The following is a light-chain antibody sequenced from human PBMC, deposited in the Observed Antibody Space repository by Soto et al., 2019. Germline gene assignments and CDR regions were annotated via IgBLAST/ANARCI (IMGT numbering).Light chain of an antibody. V-gene: IGKV3-15*01. Sequence: EIVMMQSPATLSVSPGERATLSCTASQGVSSNFAWYHQKPVQAPRLLIYGASTRSHGIPARFSGSGSGTAFTLTISTLQSEDFAVYYCQQYNNWSPWTFGQGTKVEIK. CDR1: QGVSSN. CDR3: QQYNNWSPWT. CDR2: GAS. J-gene: IGKJ1*01.